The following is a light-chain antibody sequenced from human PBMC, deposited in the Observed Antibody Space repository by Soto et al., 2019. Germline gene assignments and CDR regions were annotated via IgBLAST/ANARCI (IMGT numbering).Light chain of an antibody. CDR1: SNDVGLYNY. V-gene: IGLV2-14*03. CDR2: DVT. J-gene: IGLJ1*01. CDR3: SSYTISTTYV. Sequence: QSALTQPASVSGSPGQSITISCTGTSNDVGLYNYVSWYQQHPGKAPKLMIYDVTERPSGVSNRFSGSKSGNTASLTISGLQAEDEGDYYCSSYTISTTYVFGTGTRSPS.